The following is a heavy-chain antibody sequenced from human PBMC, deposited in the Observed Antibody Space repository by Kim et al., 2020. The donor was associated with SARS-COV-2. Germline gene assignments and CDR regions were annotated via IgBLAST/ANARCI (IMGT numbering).Heavy chain of an antibody. Sequence: GGSLRLSCAASGFTFSSYAMSWVRQAPGKGLEWVSAISGSGGSTYYADSVKGRFTISRDNSKNTLYLQMNSLRAEDTAVYYCAKGRYYDFWSGYGWFDPWGQGTLVTVSS. D-gene: IGHD3-3*01. V-gene: IGHV3-23*01. J-gene: IGHJ5*02. CDR1: GFTFSSYA. CDR3: AKGRYYDFWSGYGWFDP. CDR2: ISGSGGST.